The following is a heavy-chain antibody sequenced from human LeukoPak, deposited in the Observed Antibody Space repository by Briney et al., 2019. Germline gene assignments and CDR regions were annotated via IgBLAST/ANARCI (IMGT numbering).Heavy chain of an antibody. CDR1: GYTFTSYD. V-gene: IGHV1-8*01. CDR3: ARVGDFWSGYYRPFDY. Sequence: ASVKVSCKASGYTFTSYDINWVRQATGQGLEWMGWMNPNSGNTGSAQKFQGRVTMTRNTSISTAYMELSSLRSEDTAVYYCARVGDFWSGYYRPFDYWGQGTLVTVSS. D-gene: IGHD3-3*01. CDR2: MNPNSGNT. J-gene: IGHJ4*02.